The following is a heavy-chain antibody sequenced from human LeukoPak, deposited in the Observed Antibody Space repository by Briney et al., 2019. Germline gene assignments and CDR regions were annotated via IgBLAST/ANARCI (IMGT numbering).Heavy chain of an antibody. D-gene: IGHD1-1*01. CDR2: IYPGESDT. CDR1: GYSFTRYW. CDR3: ARRVGRTGTIDFDY. J-gene: IGHJ4*02. Sequence: GESLKISCKGSGYSFTRYWIGWVRQMPGKGLEWMGTIYPGESDTRYSPSFQGQVTISADKSIGTAYLQWSSLKASDTAMYYCARRVGRTGTIDFDYWGQGTLVTVSS. V-gene: IGHV5-51*01.